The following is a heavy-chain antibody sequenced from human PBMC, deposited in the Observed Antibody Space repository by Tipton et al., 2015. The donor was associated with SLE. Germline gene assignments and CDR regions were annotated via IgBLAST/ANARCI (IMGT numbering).Heavy chain of an antibody. V-gene: IGHV4-4*02. CDR1: GGSISSNW. Sequence: TLSLTCTVSGGSISSNWWSWVRQPPGKGLEWIGEIYHSGSTNYNPSLKSRVTISVDTSKNQFSLKLSSVTAADTAVYYCARDPKYSSGSGRFDYWGQGTLVTVSS. D-gene: IGHD6-19*01. CDR3: ARDPKYSSGSGRFDY. CDR2: IYHSGST. J-gene: IGHJ4*02.